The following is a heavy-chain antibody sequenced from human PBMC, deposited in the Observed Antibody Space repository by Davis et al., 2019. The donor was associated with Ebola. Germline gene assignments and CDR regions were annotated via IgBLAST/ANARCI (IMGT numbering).Heavy chain of an antibody. J-gene: IGHJ3*02. CDR2: ISYDGSNK. Sequence: GESLKISCAASGFTFSSYAMHWVRQAPGKGLEWVAVISYDGSNKYYADSVKGRFTISRENSKNTLYLQMNSLRAEDTAVYYCARQTAFDIWGQGTMVTVSS. V-gene: IGHV3-30-3*01. CDR3: ARQTAFDI. CDR1: GFTFSSYA.